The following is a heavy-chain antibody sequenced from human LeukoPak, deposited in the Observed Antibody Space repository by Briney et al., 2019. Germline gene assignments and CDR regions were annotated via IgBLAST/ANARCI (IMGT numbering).Heavy chain of an antibody. V-gene: IGHV4-34*01. CDR2: INHSGST. Sequence: SETLSLTCAVYGGSFSGYYWSWIRQPPGKGLEWIGEINHSGSTNYNPSLKSRVTISVDTSKNQFSLKLSSVTAADTAVYYCARGRMWSSGWYARGDYWGQGTLVTVSS. J-gene: IGHJ4*02. CDR3: ARGRMWSSGWYARGDY. D-gene: IGHD6-19*01. CDR1: GGSFSGYY.